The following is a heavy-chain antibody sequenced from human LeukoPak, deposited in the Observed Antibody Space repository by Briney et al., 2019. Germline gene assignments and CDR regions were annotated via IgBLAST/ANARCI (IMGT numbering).Heavy chain of an antibody. CDR1: GGSISSYY. Sequence: AETLSLTCTVSGGSISSYYWSWLRQPPGKGLEWIGYIYYSGSTNYNPSLKSRVTISVDKSKNQFSLKLSSVTPADPAVYYCARQLAVAVYNWFDPLGQGSLVTVCS. V-gene: IGHV4-59*01. CDR2: IYYSGST. J-gene: IGHJ5*02. CDR3: ARQLAVAVYNWFDP. D-gene: IGHD6-19*01.